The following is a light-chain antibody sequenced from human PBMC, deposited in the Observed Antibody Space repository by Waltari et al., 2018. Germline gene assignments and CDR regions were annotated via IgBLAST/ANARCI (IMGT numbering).Light chain of an antibody. CDR3: QQYDDWPRT. CDR2: RAS. V-gene: IGKV3-15*01. J-gene: IGKJ1*01. CDR1: QSVGTS. Sequence: EIVMTQSPASLSVSPGDRVTLSCRASQSVGTSLAWYQQRHGRAPRLLVYRASTRASEIPARFSGSGSGTDFTLSISTLQSEDFAVYYCQQYDDWPRTFGQGTKVEIK.